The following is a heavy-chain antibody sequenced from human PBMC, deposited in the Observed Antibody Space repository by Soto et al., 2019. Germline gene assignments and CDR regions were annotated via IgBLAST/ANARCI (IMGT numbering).Heavy chain of an antibody. D-gene: IGHD2-15*01. CDR1: GGSIRSYY. J-gene: IGHJ5*02. CDR3: ARDHRALLNEWFAP. Sequence: SETLSLTCAVSGGSIRSYYWSWIRQPPGKGLEWIGYIYYTGSIDYNPSLKSRVTMSMDTSKNQFSLNLSSVTAADTAIYYCARDHRALLNEWFAPWRQGTLAT. V-gene: IGHV4-59*01. CDR2: IYYTGSI.